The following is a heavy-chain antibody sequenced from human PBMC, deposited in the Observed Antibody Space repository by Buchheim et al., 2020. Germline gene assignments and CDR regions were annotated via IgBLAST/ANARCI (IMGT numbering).Heavy chain of an antibody. D-gene: IGHD6-19*01. J-gene: IGHJ4*02. V-gene: IGHV3-43*01. CDR2: ISWVDQRT. Sequence: EVQLVESGGAVVQPGGSLRLSCEASGFSFDDYTLHWVRQTPGKGLQWVSLISWVDQRTYYADSVKGRFTISRDNSKNSLYLQMNSLRTEDTAVYYCVKGAVAGYFESWGLG. CDR1: GFSFDDYT. CDR3: VKGAVAGYFES.